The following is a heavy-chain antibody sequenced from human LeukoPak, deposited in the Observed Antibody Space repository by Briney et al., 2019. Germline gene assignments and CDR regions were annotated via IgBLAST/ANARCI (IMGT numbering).Heavy chain of an antibody. Sequence: GSSVKVSCKASGGTFSSYAISWVRQAPGQGLEWMGWINPNSGGTNYAQKFQGRVTMARDTSISTAYMELSRLRSDDTAVYYCARGSSHWDYYYDGHDAFDIWGQGTMVTVSS. CDR3: ARGSSHWDYYYDGHDAFDI. CDR2: INPNSGGT. CDR1: GGTFSSYA. V-gene: IGHV1-2*02. J-gene: IGHJ3*02. D-gene: IGHD3-22*01.